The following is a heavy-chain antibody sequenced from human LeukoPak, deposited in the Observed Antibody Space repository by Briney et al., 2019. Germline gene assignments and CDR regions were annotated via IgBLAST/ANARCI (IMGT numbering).Heavy chain of an antibody. D-gene: IGHD2-15*01. V-gene: IGHV1-24*01. CDR3: ATLQDYCSGGSCYSDAFDI. CDR2: FDPEDGET. CDR1: VYTLTELS. J-gene: IGHJ3*02. Sequence: GASVKVSCKVSVYTLTELSMHWVRHAPGKGLEWMGGFDPEDGETIYAHKFHGTVTMTEDTSTHTGYIERSILRSEDTAVYYCATLQDYCSGGSCYSDAFDIWGQGTMVTVSS.